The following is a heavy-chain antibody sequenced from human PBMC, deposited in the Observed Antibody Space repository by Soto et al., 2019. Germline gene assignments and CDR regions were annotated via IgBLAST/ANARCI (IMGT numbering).Heavy chain of an antibody. V-gene: IGHV1-69*13. CDR3: AGRSSSWSGGYFQH. J-gene: IGHJ1*01. CDR2: IIPLFGAA. D-gene: IGHD6-13*01. CDR1: GGTFSNYA. Sequence: ASVKVSCKASGGTFSNYAITWVRQAPGQGLEWMGGIIPLFGAANYAQKFQGRVTITADESTSTAYMELSSLRSEDTAVYYCAGRSSSWSGGYFQHWGQGTLVTVSS.